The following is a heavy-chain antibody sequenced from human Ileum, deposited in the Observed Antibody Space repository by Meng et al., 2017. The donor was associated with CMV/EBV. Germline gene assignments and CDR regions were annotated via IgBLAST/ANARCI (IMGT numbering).Heavy chain of an antibody. J-gene: IGHJ4*02. D-gene: IGHD5-12*01. V-gene: IGHV1-2*02. CDR2: VYPPSGVT. Sequence: CKASGYTFTAYSLHWVRQAPGQGLEWMGWVYPPSGVTEYARRFQGRVTMTRDTSITTAYMELSRLTSDDTALYYCAAVTYSAYNDFDYWGQGTLVTVSS. CDR3: AAVTYSAYNDFDY. CDR1: GYTFTAYS.